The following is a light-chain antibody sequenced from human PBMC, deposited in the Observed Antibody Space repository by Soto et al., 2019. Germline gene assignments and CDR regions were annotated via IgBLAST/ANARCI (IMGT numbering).Light chain of an antibody. Sequence: QAVVTQPPSSSASPGESARLTCTLPSDINVGSYNIYWYQQKPGSPPRYLLYYYSDSDKGQGSGVPSRFSGSKDASANTGISLISGLQSEDEAVYYCMIWPSNAVVFGGGTKLTVL. CDR3: MIWPSNAVV. V-gene: IGLV5-37*01. CDR2: YYSDSDK. J-gene: IGLJ2*01. CDR1: SDINVGSYN.